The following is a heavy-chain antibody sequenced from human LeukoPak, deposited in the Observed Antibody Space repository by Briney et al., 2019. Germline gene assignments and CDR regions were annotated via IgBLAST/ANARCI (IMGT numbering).Heavy chain of an antibody. CDR2: IYSGGST. Sequence: PSETLSLTCAVSGGSITSYYWSWVRQAPGKGLEWVSVIYSGGSTYYADSVKGRFTISRDNSKNTLYLQMNSLRAEDTAVYYCARYYCSGGSCYEYWGQGTLVTVSS. CDR1: GGSITSYY. V-gene: IGHV3-53*01. J-gene: IGHJ4*02. CDR3: ARYYCSGGSCYEY. D-gene: IGHD2-15*01.